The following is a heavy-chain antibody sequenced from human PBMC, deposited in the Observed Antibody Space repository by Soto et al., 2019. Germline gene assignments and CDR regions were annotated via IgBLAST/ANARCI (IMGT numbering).Heavy chain of an antibody. CDR3: ARDAAIAVAGAFDI. Sequence: PGGSLRLSCAASGFTFSSYGMHWVRQAPGKGLEWVAVISYDGSNKYYADSVKGRFTISRDNSKNTLYLQMNSLRAEDTAVYYCARDAAIAVAGAFDIWGQGTMVTVSS. CDR2: ISYDGSNK. J-gene: IGHJ3*02. D-gene: IGHD6-19*01. V-gene: IGHV3-30*03. CDR1: GFTFSSYG.